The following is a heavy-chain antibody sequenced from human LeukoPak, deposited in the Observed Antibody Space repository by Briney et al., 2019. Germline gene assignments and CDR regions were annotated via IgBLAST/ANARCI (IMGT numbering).Heavy chain of an antibody. D-gene: IGHD3-22*01. CDR1: GGSISSGSYY. V-gene: IGHV4-61*02. CDR3: ARDSLYYYDSSGYSPPAPDY. Sequence: PSQTLSLTCTVSGGSISSGSYYWSWIRQPAGKGLEWIGRIYTSGSTNYNPSLKSRVTMSVDTSKSQFSLKLSSVTAADTAVYYCARDSLYYYDSSGYSPPAPDYWGQGTLVTVSS. J-gene: IGHJ4*02. CDR2: IYTSGST.